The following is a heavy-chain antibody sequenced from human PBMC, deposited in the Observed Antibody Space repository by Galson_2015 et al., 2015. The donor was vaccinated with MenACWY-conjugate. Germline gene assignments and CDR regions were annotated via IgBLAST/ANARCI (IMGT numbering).Heavy chain of an antibody. D-gene: IGHD4-17*01. Sequence: SLRLSCAASGFTFSSYAMSWVRQAPGKGLEWVSAISGSGGSTYYADSVKGRFTISRDNSKNTLYLQMNSLRAEDTAVYYCASSWPGHGDYLLGGYWGQGPLVTVSS. V-gene: IGHV3-23*01. CDR1: GFTFSSYA. J-gene: IGHJ4*02. CDR2: ISGSGGST. CDR3: ASSWPGHGDYLLGGY.